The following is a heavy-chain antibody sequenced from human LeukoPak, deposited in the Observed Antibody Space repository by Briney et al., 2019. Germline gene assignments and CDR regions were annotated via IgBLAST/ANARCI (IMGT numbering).Heavy chain of an antibody. V-gene: IGHV1-2*02. J-gene: IGHJ5*02. Sequence: GASAKVSCKASGYTFTGSFVHWVRQVPGQGFEWMGWINPNSGGSNYAQKFQGGVSMTSDTSISTAYLELSRLRFDDTAVYYCARDGSSDRYFHTWGQGTLVTVSS. CDR2: INPNSGGS. CDR3: ARDGSSDRYFHT. D-gene: IGHD3-16*02. CDR1: GYTFTGSF.